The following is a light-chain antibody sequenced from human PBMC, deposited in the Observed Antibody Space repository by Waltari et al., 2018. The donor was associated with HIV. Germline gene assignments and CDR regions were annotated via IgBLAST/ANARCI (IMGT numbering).Light chain of an antibody. J-gene: IGLJ2*01. CDR2: RDS. Sequence: SYELTQPLSVSVALGQTARITYGGNNIGSKNVHWYQQKPGQAPVLVIYRDSNRPSGIPERFSGSNSGNTATLTISRAQAGDEADYSCQVWDSSTVVFGGGTKLTVL. CDR3: QVWDSSTVV. V-gene: IGLV3-9*01. CDR1: NIGSKN.